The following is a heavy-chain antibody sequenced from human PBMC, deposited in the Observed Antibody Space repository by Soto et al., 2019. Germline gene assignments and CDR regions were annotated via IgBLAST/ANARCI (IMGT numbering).Heavy chain of an antibody. CDR1: GYSFTSYW. V-gene: IGHV5-51*01. CDR2: IYPGDSDT. CDR3: ARAREGGDYGDYFDY. J-gene: IGHJ4*02. D-gene: IGHD4-17*01. Sequence: PGESLKISCKGSGYSFTSYWIGWVRQMPGKGLEWMGIIYPGDSDTRYSPSFQGQVTISADKSISTAYLQMNSLRAEDTAVYYCARAREGGDYGDYFDYWGQGTLVTVSS.